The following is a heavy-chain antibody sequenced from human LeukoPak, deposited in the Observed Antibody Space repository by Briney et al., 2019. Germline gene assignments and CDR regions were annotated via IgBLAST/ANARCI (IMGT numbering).Heavy chain of an antibody. CDR1: GGSISSYY. V-gene: IGHV4-4*07. Sequence: SETLSLTCTVSGGSISSYYWSWIRQPAGKGLEWIGRIYTSGSTNYNPSLKSRVTMSVDTSKNQFSLKLSSVTAADTAVYYCAREWRSDILTGYYIIDYWGQGTLVTVSS. D-gene: IGHD3-9*01. CDR2: IYTSGST. CDR3: AREWRSDILTGYYIIDY. J-gene: IGHJ4*02.